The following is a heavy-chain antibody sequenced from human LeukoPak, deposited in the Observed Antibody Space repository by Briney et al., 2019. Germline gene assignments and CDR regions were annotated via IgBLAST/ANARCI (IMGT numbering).Heavy chain of an antibody. CDR1: GGSISSGGYY. CDR2: IYYSGST. Sequence: SETLSLTCTVSGGSISSGGYYWSWIRQHPGKGLEWIGYIYYSGSTYYNPSLKSRVTISVDTSKNQFSLKLSSVTAADTAVYYCARSITIFGVVRSDYFDYWGQGTLVTVSS. CDR3: ARSITIFGVVRSDYFDY. J-gene: IGHJ4*02. V-gene: IGHV4-31*03. D-gene: IGHD3-3*01.